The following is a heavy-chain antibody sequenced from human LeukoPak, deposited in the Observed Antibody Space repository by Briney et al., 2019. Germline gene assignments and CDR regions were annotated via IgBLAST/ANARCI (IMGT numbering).Heavy chain of an antibody. CDR3: ARSNYYDTSGWAFDI. CDR2: IYTSGST. V-gene: IGHV4-61*02. CDR1: GGSISSGSYY. Sequence: SQTLSLTCTVSGGSISSGSYYWSWIRQPAGKGLEWIGRIYTSGSTNYNPSLKSRVTISVDTSKNQFSLKQSSVTAADTAVYYCARSNYYDTSGWAFDIWGQGTMVTVSS. J-gene: IGHJ3*02. D-gene: IGHD3-22*01.